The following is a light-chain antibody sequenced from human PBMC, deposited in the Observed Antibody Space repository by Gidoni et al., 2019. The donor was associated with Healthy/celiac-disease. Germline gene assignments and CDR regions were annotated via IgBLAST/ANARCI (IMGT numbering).Light chain of an antibody. CDR1: QRVSSN. CDR3: QQPPLT. V-gene: IGKV3-15*01. CDR2: GAS. Sequence: EMAMTQSPATLSVAPGERATLSCSDSQRVSSNLAWYQQKPGQAPRLLIYGASTRATGSPARFSGSGSVTEFTLTISSLQSEDFAVYYCQQPPLTFGGGTKVEIK. J-gene: IGKJ4*01.